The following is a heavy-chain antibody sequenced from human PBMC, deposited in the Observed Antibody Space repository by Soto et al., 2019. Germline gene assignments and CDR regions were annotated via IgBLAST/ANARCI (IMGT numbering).Heavy chain of an antibody. CDR3: SHDSSGYLSAFDI. CDR2: INPSGGST. V-gene: IGHV1-46*01. Sequence: ASVKVSCKASGYTFTSYYMHWVRQAPGQGLEWMGIINPSGGSTSYAQKFQGRVTMTRDTSTSTVYMELSSLRPEDTAVYYCSHDSSGYLSAFDIWGQGTMVTVSS. J-gene: IGHJ3*02. D-gene: IGHD3-22*01. CDR1: GYTFTSYY.